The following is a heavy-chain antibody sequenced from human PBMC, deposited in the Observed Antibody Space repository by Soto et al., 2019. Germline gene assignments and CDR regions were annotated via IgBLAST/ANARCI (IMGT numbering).Heavy chain of an antibody. J-gene: IGHJ4*02. CDR3: XRSITGTTSSDY. D-gene: IGHD1-7*01. CDR1: GFTFSDYY. CDR2: SRDKGNSYST. V-gene: IGHV3-72*01. Sequence: PGGSLRLSCAGSGFTFSDYYIDWVRQAPGKGLEWVGRSRDKGNSYSTDYAASVXGRFTXSRDASXNSLFLQMXSLKTXDXXXXYXXRSITGTTSSDYWGQGTLVTVSS.